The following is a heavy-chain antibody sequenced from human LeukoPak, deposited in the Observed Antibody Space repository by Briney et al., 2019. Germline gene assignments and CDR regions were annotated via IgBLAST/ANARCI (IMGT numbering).Heavy chain of an antibody. Sequence: SETLSLTCTVSGGSISGYYWNWIRQSPGKGLEWIGNIYYSGSTNFNPSLKSRVTISIDTSKNQFSLKLNSVTAADTALYYCARALYCSSRSCSTDNWFDPWGQGTLVTVSS. V-gene: IGHV4-59*01. CDR2: IYYSGST. CDR3: ARALYCSSRSCSTDNWFDP. J-gene: IGHJ5*02. D-gene: IGHD2-2*02. CDR1: GGSISGYY.